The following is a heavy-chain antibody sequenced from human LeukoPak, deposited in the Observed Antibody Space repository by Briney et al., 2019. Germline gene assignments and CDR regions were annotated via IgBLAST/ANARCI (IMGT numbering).Heavy chain of an antibody. D-gene: IGHD6-13*01. J-gene: IGHJ4*02. CDR2: VTAGGART. CDR1: GFSNT. Sequence: GGSLRLSCVASGFSNTVSWVRQAPGKGLEWISAVTAGGARTFYADSVKGRFTISRDSSKNTVLLQMNNLRADDTARHYCTRDLTGTTWSENDYWGQGTLVTISS. V-gene: IGHV3-23*01. CDR3: TRDLTGTTWSENDY.